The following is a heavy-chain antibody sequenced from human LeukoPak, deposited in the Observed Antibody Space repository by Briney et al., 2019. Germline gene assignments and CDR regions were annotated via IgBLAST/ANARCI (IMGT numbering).Heavy chain of an antibody. Sequence: SETLSLTCTVSGYSISSGYFWGWIRQPPGKGLEWIGSIYHSGTTYYNPSLKSRVTISVDTSKNQFSLKLTSVTAADTAVYYCARGRRSGYRFDYWGQGTLVTVSS. CDR3: ARGRRSGYRFDY. D-gene: IGHD3-22*01. CDR1: GYSISSGYF. J-gene: IGHJ4*02. CDR2: IYHSGTT. V-gene: IGHV4-38-2*02.